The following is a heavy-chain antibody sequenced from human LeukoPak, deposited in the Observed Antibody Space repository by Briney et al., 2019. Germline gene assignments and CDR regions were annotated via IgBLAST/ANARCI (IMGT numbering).Heavy chain of an antibody. V-gene: IGHV3-21*01. D-gene: IGHD3-10*01. CDR2: IGSSSSYI. CDR1: GFTFSSYS. J-gene: IGHJ4*02. Sequence: TGGSLRLSCAASGFTFSSYSMNWVRQAPGKGLEWVSSIGSSSSYIYYADSVKGRFTISRDNAKNSLYLQMNSLRAEDTAVYYCAASAYYYGSGSYPGFFDYFDYWGQGTLVTVSS. CDR3: AASAYYYGSGSYPGFFDYFDY.